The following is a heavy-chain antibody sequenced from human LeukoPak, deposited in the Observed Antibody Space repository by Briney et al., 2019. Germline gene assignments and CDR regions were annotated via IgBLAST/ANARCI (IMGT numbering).Heavy chain of an antibody. Sequence: SETLSFTCTVSGGSISSYYWSWIPQPPGKGLEWIGNIYYSGSTNYNPSLKSRVTISVDTSKNQFSLKLSSVTAADTAVYYCARVSDYCSSTSCLRWFDPWGQGTLVTVSS. D-gene: IGHD2-2*01. CDR1: GGSISSYY. V-gene: IGHV4-59*01. J-gene: IGHJ5*02. CDR3: ARVSDYCSSTSCLRWFDP. CDR2: IYYSGST.